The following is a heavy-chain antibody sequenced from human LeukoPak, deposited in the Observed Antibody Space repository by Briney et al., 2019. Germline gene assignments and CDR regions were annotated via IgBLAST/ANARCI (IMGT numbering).Heavy chain of an antibody. CDR3: ARGSIAVALYYFDY. D-gene: IGHD6-19*01. Sequence: ASVKVSCKASGYTFTSDYMHWVRQAPGQGLGWMGIINSSGGSTSYAQKFQGRVTMTRDTSISTAYMELSRLISDDTAVYYCARGSIAVALYYFDYWGQGTLVTVSS. V-gene: IGHV1-46*01. CDR1: GYTFTSDY. CDR2: INSSGGST. J-gene: IGHJ4*02.